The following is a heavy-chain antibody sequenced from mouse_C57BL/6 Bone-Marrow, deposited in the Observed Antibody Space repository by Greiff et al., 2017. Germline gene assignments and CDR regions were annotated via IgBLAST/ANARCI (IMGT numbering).Heavy chain of an antibody. CDR1: GYTFTDYN. CDR3: ARGIYYYGSSPMDY. CDR2: INPNNGGT. J-gene: IGHJ4*01. D-gene: IGHD1-1*01. Sequence: VQLKQSGPELVKPGASVKIPCKASGYTFTDYNMDWVKQSHGKSLEWIGDINPNNGGTIYNQKFKGKATLTVDKSSSTAYMELRSLTSEDTAVYYCARGIYYYGSSPMDYWGQGTSVTVSS. V-gene: IGHV1-18*01.